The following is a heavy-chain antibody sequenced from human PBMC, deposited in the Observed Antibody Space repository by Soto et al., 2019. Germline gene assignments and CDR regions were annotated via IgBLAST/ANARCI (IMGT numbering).Heavy chain of an antibody. CDR2: IYYSGST. CDR3: ARETYGDYVGYFDP. CDR1: GGSISSYY. Sequence: XXTLSLPCTVSGGSISSYYWRWIPQPPGKGLEWIGYIYYSGSTNYNPSLKSRVTISVDTSKNQFSLKVRSVTAADTAVYYCARETYGDYVGYFDPWGQGIQVTVSS. V-gene: IGHV4-59*12. J-gene: IGHJ5*02. D-gene: IGHD4-17*01.